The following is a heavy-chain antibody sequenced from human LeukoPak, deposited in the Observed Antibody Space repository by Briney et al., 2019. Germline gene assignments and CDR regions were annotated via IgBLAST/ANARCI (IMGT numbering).Heavy chain of an antibody. CDR1: GGSISSGGYC. Sequence: SQTLSLTCTVSGGSISSGGYCWSWIRQAAGKGLEWIGRVYNSGSTNYNPSLKSRVTISIDTSKNQFSLKLTSVTAADTAVYYCARAHGDYSETDYWGQGTLVTVSS. V-gene: IGHV4-61*02. D-gene: IGHD4-17*01. CDR3: ARAHGDYSETDY. J-gene: IGHJ4*02. CDR2: VYNSGST.